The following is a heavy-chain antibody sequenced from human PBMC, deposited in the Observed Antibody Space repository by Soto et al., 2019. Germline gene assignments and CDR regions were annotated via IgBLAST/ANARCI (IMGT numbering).Heavy chain of an antibody. J-gene: IGHJ6*02. CDR3: ARDRSIVVVPAADTDYYYGMDV. Sequence: ASVKVSCKASGYTFTSYGISWVRQAPGQGLEWMGWISAYNGNTNYAQKLQGRVTMTTDTSTSTAYMELRSLRSDDTAVYYCARDRSIVVVPAADTDYYYGMDVWGQGTTVTVSS. CDR2: ISAYNGNT. D-gene: IGHD2-2*01. CDR1: GYTFTSYG. V-gene: IGHV1-18*04.